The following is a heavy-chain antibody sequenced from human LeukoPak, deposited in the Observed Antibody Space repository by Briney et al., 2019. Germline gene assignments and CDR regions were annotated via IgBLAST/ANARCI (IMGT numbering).Heavy chain of an antibody. Sequence: GGSLRLSCAASGFAFSSYWMPWVREAPGKGLEWVANINQDGSEKHYVESVKGRLTISRDKAKTSLYVQMNSMRAEDTAVYYCERDSSGWYDAFDIWGEGPMLTVSS. CDR1: GFAFSSYW. V-gene: IGHV3-7*01. CDR3: ERDSSGWYDAFDI. D-gene: IGHD6-19*01. J-gene: IGHJ3*02. CDR2: INQDGSEK.